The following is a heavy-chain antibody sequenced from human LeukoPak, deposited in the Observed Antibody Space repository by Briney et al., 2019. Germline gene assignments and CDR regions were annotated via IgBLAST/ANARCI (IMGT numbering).Heavy chain of an antibody. D-gene: IGHD6-19*01. J-gene: IGHJ4*02. CDR3: ARDDNSSSGRPDY. Sequence: ASVKVSCKVSGYTLTELSMHSVRQAPGKGLEWMGGFDPEDGETIYAQKFQGRVTMTRDTSTSTVYMELSSLRSEDTAVYYCARDDNSSSGRPDYWGQGTLVTVSS. V-gene: IGHV1-24*01. CDR2: FDPEDGET. CDR1: GYTLTELS.